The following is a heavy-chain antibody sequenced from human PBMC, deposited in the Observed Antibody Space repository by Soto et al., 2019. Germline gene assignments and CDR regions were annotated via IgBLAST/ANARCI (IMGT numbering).Heavy chain of an antibody. J-gene: IGHJ4*02. D-gene: IGHD3-9*01. CDR2: IRSKAYGGTT. Sequence: GGSLRLSCTASGFTFGDYAMSWFRQAPGKGLEWVGFIRSKAYGGTTEYAASVKGRFTISRDDSKSIAYLQMNSLKTEDTAVYYCTRDDDILTGLTFDYWGQGTLVTVSS. CDR1: GFTFGDYA. CDR3: TRDDDILTGLTFDY. V-gene: IGHV3-49*03.